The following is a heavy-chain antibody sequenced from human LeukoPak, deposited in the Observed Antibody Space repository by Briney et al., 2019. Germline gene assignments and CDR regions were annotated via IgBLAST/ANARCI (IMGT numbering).Heavy chain of an antibody. CDR1: GGSISSYS. Sequence: SETLSLTCTVSGGSISSYSWNWIRQPPGKGLEWIGNINNSGYTNNNPSLKSRVTISVDTSKNQFSLKLSSVTAADTAVYYCARKGQVDTAMVDYWGQGTLVTVSS. D-gene: IGHD5-18*01. CDR3: ARKGQVDTAMVDY. J-gene: IGHJ4*02. CDR2: INNSGYT. V-gene: IGHV4-59*12.